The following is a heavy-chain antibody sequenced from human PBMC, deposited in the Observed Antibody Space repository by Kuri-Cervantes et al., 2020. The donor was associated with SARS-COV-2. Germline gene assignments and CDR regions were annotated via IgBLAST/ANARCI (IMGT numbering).Heavy chain of an antibody. CDR3: PRGRDFNY. V-gene: IGHV4-59*12. Sequence: GSLRLSCTVSGGSISSYYWSWIRQPPGKGLEWIGYIYYSGSTNYNPSLKSRVTMSVDMSKNQLSLKLSSVTADDTAVYYCPRGRDFNYWGQGILVTVSS. J-gene: IGHJ4*02. CDR1: GGSISSYY. CDR2: IYYSGST. D-gene: IGHD3/OR15-3a*01.